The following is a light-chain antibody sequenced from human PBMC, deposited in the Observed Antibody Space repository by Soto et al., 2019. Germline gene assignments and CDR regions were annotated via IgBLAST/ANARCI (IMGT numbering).Light chain of an antibody. Sequence: QSALTQPASVSGSPGQSITISCTGTSSDVGGYNYVSWYQQHPGKAPKLMIYDVSNRPSGFCNRFSGSKSGNTASLTISGLQAEDEADYYCSSYTSSSTLVFGGGTQLTVL. V-gene: IGLV2-14*01. CDR2: DVS. CDR3: SSYTSSSTLV. J-gene: IGLJ2*01. CDR1: SSDVGGYNY.